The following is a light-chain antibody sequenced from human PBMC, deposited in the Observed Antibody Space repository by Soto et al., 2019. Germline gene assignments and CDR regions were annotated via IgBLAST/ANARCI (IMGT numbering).Light chain of an antibody. CDR3: QQYGSSPLT. CDR2: LAS. J-gene: IGKJ4*01. Sequence: IVLTQSPGTLSLSPGERATLSCRASQYVTGSYLAWYQQKPGQAPRLLIYLASSRATGIPDRFSGSGSGTDFTLTISRLEPEDFAVYYCQQYGSSPLTFGGGTKVEIK. V-gene: IGKV3-20*01. CDR1: QYVTGSY.